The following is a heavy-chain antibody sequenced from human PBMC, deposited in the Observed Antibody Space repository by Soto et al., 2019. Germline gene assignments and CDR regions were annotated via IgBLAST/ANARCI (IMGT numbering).Heavy chain of an antibody. J-gene: IGHJ4*02. Sequence: EVQLLESGGGLVQPGGSLRLSCAASGFTFSSYAMSWVRQAPGKGLEWVSAISGSGGSTYYADSVKGRFTISRDNSKNTLYLQMNSLSAEDTAVYYCAKDDYYYGSGSYWGVDYWGQGTLVTVSS. V-gene: IGHV3-23*01. CDR2: ISGSGGST. D-gene: IGHD3-10*01. CDR1: GFTFSSYA. CDR3: AKDDYYYGSGSYWGVDY.